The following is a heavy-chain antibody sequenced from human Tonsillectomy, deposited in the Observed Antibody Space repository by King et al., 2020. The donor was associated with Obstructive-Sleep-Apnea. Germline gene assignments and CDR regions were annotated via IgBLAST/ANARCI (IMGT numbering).Heavy chain of an antibody. J-gene: IGHJ4*02. Sequence: VQLVESGEGVVQPGRSLRLSCAASGLTFSRYAMHWVRQAPGKGLEWVAIISYDGSNKYYADSVKGLFTISRDNPKNTLYLQMNCLRAEDTAVYYCAREEVGAIYFDYWGQGTLVTVSS. CDR1: GLTFSRYA. CDR2: ISYDGSNK. V-gene: IGHV3-30*01. CDR3: AREEVGAIYFDY. D-gene: IGHD1-26*01.